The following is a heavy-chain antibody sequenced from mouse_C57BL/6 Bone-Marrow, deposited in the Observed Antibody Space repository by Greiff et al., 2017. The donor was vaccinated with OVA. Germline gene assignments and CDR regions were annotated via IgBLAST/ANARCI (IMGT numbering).Heavy chain of an antibody. CDR2: IDPSGSYN. V-gene: IGHV1-50*01. CDR3: AGGSSSWFAY. CDR1: GYTFTSYG. D-gene: IGHD1-1*01. Sequence: QVHVKQSGAELVKPGASVKLSCKASGYTFTSYGMQWVKQRPGKGLEWIGEIDPSGSYNNYNPKMKGTATLTVDTSSRTSYMQISSLTADASAVYYCAGGSSSWFAYWGQGTLVTVSA. J-gene: IGHJ3*01.